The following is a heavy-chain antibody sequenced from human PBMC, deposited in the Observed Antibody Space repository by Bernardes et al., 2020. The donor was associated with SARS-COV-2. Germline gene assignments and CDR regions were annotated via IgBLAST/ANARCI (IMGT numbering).Heavy chain of an antibody. CDR3: ATNGEWSGIAAAGRN. CDR2: FDPEDGET. J-gene: IGHJ4*02. CDR1: GYTLTELS. V-gene: IGHV1-24*01. Sequence: ASVKVSCKVSGYTLTELSMHWVRQAPGKGHEWMGGFDPEDGETIYAQKFQGRVTMTEDTSTDTAYMELSSLRSEDTAVYYCATNGEWSGIAAAGRNWGQGTLVTVSS. D-gene: IGHD6-13*01.